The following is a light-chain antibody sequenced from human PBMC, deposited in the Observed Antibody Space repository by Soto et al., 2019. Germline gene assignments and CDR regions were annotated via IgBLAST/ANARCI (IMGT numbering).Light chain of an antibody. V-gene: IGLV2-8*01. J-gene: IGLJ3*02. CDR3: SSYTSSSTLGM. CDR1: SGDIGGYDY. CDR2: EVT. Sequence: QSVLTQPPSASGSPGQSVTISCTGTSGDIGGYDYVSWYQQHPGKAPKLMIYEVTKRPLGVPDRFSGSKSGNTASLTVSGLQAEDEADYYCSSYTSSSTLGMFGGGTKLTVL.